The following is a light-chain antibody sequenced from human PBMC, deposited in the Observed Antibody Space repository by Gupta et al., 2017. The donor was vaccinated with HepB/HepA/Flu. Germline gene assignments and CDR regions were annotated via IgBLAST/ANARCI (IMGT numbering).Light chain of an antibody. CDR3: QQYGSSFT. Sequence: ELVLPPSPGTLSLSPGERATLSCRASQSVSSSYLAWYQQKPGQAPRLLIYGASSRATGIPDRFSGSGSGTDFTLTISRLEPEDFAVYYCQQYGSSFTFGPGTKVDIK. CDR1: QSVSSSY. CDR2: GAS. J-gene: IGKJ3*01. V-gene: IGKV3-20*01.